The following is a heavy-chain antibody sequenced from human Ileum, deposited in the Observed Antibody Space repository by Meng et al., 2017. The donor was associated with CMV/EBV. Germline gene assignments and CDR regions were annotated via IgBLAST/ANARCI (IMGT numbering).Heavy chain of an antibody. Sequence: GGSLRLSCAASGFTFSDYYMSWIRQAPGKGLEWVSSISSSSDYIYYSDSLKGRFTISRDNARNSLYLQMNSLKTEDTAVYYCTTVGVYWGQGTLVTVSS. J-gene: IGHJ4*02. D-gene: IGHD2-8*01. V-gene: IGHV3-11*05. CDR1: GFTFSDYY. CDR2: ISSSSDYI. CDR3: TTVGVY.